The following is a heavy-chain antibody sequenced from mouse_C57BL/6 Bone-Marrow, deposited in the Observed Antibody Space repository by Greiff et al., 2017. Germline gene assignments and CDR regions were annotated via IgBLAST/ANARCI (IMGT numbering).Heavy chain of an antibody. D-gene: IGHD2-4*01. CDR3: TRCHYELYFYAIDY. V-gene: IGHV1-15*01. J-gene: IGHJ4*01. CDR1: GYTFTDYE. Sequence: QVQLQQSGAELVRPGASVTLSCKASGYTFTDYEMHWVKQTPVHGLEWIGAIDPETGGTGYNQKFKGKAILTADKSSSTAYMELRSLTSEDSSVYYCTRCHYELYFYAIDYWGQGTSVTVSS. CDR2: IDPETGGT.